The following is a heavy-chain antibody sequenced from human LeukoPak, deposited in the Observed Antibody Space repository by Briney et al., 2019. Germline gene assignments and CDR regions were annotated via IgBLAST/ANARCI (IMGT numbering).Heavy chain of an antibody. Sequence: GASVKVSCKASGYTFTSYGISWLRQAPGQGLEWMGWISAYNGNTNYAQKLQGRVTMTTDTSTSTAYMELRSLRSDDTAVYYCARDSDCSSTSSYYWYDPWGQGTLVTVSS. D-gene: IGHD2-2*01. CDR3: ARDSDCSSTSSYYWYDP. V-gene: IGHV1-18*01. J-gene: IGHJ5*02. CDR1: GYTFTSYG. CDR2: ISAYNGNT.